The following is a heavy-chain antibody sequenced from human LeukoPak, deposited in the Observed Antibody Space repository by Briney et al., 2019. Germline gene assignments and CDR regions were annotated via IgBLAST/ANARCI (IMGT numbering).Heavy chain of an antibody. CDR1: GYTFTGYY. V-gene: IGHV1-2*02. CDR2: INPNSGGT. Sequence: ASVKVSCKASGYTFTGYYMHWVRQAPGQGLEWMGWINPNSGGTNYAQKFQGRVTMTRDTSISTAYMELSRLRSDDTAVYYCARGAITMIVVVKSGRFDPWGQGTLVTVSS. D-gene: IGHD3-22*01. J-gene: IGHJ5*02. CDR3: ARGAITMIVVVKSGRFDP.